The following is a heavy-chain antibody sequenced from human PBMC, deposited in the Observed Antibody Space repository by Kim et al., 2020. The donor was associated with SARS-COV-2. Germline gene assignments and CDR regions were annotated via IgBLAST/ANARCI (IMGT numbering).Heavy chain of an antibody. CDR2: IYYSGST. CDR3: ATIDCGGDCYPNYYYYYGMDV. V-gene: IGHV4-39*01. D-gene: IGHD2-21*02. Sequence: SETLSLTCTVSGGSISSSSYYWGWIRQPPGKGLEWIGSIYYSGSTYYNPSLKSRVTISVDTSKNQFSLKLSSVTAADTAVYYCATIDCGGDCYPNYYYYYGMDVWGQGTTVTVSS. J-gene: IGHJ6*02. CDR1: GGSISSSSYY.